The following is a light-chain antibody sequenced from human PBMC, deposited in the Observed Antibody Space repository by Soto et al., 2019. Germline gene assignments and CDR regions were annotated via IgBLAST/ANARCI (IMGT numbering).Light chain of an antibody. J-gene: IGLJ1*01. CDR1: RRYIGGYNY. CDR3: SSYTITSAPV. Sequence: QPASCFGCPDQSIAISCTCTRRYIGGYNYVSWYQKHPGEAPKLVIYGVSNRPSGVSNRFSGSKFDNTASLTISGLQADDEADYYCSSYTITSAPVFGTGAQVTV. CDR2: GVS. V-gene: IGLV2-14*03.